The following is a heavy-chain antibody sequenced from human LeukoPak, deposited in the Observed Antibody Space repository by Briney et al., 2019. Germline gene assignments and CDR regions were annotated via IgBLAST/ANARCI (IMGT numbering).Heavy chain of an antibody. CDR2: IFYSGST. CDR1: GGSISSTNYY. J-gene: IGHJ4*02. V-gene: IGHV4-39*01. Sequence: SETLSLTCTVSGGSISSTNYYWGWIRQPPGKGLEWIASIFYSGSTYYNPSLKSRVAISGDTSKNQFSLKLSSVTAADTAVYYCARTQTSTYYYDSSGYLGYWGQGTLVTVSS. CDR3: ARTQTSTYYYDSSGYLGY. D-gene: IGHD3-22*01.